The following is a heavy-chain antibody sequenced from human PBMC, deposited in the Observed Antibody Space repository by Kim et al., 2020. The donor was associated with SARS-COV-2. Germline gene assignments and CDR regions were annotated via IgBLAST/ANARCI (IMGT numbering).Heavy chain of an antibody. CDR3: ARGGWFGTDAFDI. Sequence: YGDAVKGRITISRDNAKNPLFLQMNSLRAEDTAVYYCARGGWFGTDAFDIWGQGTMVTVSS. J-gene: IGHJ3*02. D-gene: IGHD3-10*01. V-gene: IGHV3-7*04.